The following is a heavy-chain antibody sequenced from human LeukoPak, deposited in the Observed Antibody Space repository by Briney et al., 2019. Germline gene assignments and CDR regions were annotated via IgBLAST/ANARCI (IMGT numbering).Heavy chain of an antibody. D-gene: IGHD2-15*01. V-gene: IGHV3-74*01. CDR1: GFTFSSYW. J-gene: IGHJ4*02. Sequence: GGSLRLSCAASGFTFSSYWMFWVRQAPGKGLVWVSRVNSDGTSTNYADSVKGRFTVSRDNAKNTLYLQMNSLRVEDTAVYYCARDPYSGYFDYWGQGTLVTVSS. CDR3: ARDPYSGYFDY. CDR2: VNSDGTST.